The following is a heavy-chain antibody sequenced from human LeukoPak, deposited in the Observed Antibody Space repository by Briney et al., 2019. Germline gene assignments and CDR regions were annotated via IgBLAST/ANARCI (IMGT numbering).Heavy chain of an antibody. CDR1: GFTFSTYA. V-gene: IGHV3-23*01. CDR2: ISGSGGST. J-gene: IGHJ1*01. CDR3: AKDVTWEPEYFQH. Sequence: GGSLRLSCAASGFTFSTYAMSWVRQAPGKGLEWVSAISGSGGSTYYADSVKGRFTISRDNSKNTLYLQMNSLRAEDTAVYYCAKDVTWEPEYFQHWGQGTLVTVSS. D-gene: IGHD1-26*01.